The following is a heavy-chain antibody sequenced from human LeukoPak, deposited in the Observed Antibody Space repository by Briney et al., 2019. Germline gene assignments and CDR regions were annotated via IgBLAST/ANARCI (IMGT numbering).Heavy chain of an antibody. CDR2: INPNSGGT. J-gene: IGHJ4*02. V-gene: IGHV1-2*02. Sequence: ASVKVSCKASGYTFTGYYMHWVRQAPGQGLEWMGWINPNSGGTNYAQKFQGRVTMTRDTSISTAYMELSRLRSDDTAVYYRARTLVVTANPFDYWGQGTLVTVSS. D-gene: IGHD2-21*02. CDR3: ARTLVVTANPFDY. CDR1: GYTFTGYY.